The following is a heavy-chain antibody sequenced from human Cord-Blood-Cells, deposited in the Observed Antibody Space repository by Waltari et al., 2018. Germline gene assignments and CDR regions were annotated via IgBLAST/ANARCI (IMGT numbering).Heavy chain of an antibody. D-gene: IGHD1-26*01. CDR1: GGSFSGYY. Sequence: QVQLQQWGAGLLKPSETLSLTCAVYGGSFSGYYCSWIRQPPGKGLEWIGEINHSGSTNYNPSLKSRVTISVDTSKNQFSLKLSSVTAADTAVYYCARGLKGGSYYFDYWGQGTLVTVSS. CDR3: ARGLKGGSYYFDY. V-gene: IGHV4-34*01. CDR2: INHSGST. J-gene: IGHJ4*02.